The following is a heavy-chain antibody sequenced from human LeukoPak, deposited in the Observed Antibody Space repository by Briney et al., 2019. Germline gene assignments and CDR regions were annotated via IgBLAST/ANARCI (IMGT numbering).Heavy chain of an antibody. J-gene: IGHJ6*02. Sequence: GGSLRLSCAASGFTFSSYAMSWVRQAPGKGLEWVSAISGSGGSTYYANSVKGRFTISRNNFKNTVNLLMNSLRAEDTAVYYCARDRMAARLGSHYYYGMDVWGQGTTVTVSS. V-gene: IGHV3-23*01. CDR3: ARDRMAARLGSHYYYGMDV. CDR1: GFTFSSYA. D-gene: IGHD6-6*01. CDR2: ISGSGGST.